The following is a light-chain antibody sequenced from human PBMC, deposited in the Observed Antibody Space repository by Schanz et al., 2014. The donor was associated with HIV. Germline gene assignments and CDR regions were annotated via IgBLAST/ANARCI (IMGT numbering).Light chain of an antibody. CDR1: SSDVGAYDY. Sequence: QSVLTQPASESGSLGQSITISCTGTSSDVGAYDYVSWYQQYPGKAPKLVIYDVANRPSGVSNRFSGSKSGNTASLTISGLQAEDEADYYCSSYTSSSTLDVVFGGGTKLTVL. V-gene: IGLV2-14*03. J-gene: IGLJ2*01. CDR3: SSYTSSSTLDVV. CDR2: DVA.